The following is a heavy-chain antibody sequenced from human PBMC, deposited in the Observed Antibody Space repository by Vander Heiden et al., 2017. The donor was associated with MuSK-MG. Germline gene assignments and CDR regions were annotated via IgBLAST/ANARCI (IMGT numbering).Heavy chain of an antibody. CDR2: IYDSGRT. Sequence: QVQLQESGPGLVKPSETLSLTCTVSGGSISSSYWSWIRQPPGKGLEGIGYIYDSGRTNYNPSLKSRGTISIDTSKNQFSLKVSSVTAADTAVYYCARPNDADAFDIWGQGTMVTVSS. CDR3: ARPNDADAFDI. J-gene: IGHJ3*02. V-gene: IGHV4-59*01. CDR1: GGSISSSY.